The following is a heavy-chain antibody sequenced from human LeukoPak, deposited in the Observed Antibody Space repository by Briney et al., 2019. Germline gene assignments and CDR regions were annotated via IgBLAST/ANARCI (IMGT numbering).Heavy chain of an antibody. CDR1: GFTFSSYS. CDR2: ISSSSSYI. D-gene: IGHD3-16*01. V-gene: IGHV3-21*01. J-gene: IGHJ4*02. Sequence: GGSLRLSCAASGFTFSSYSMNWVRQAPGKGLEWVSSISSSSSYIYYADSVKGRFTISRDNAKNSLYLQMNSLRAEDTAVYYCARAVILSLGFYDYWGQGTLVTVSS. CDR3: ARAVILSLGFYDY.